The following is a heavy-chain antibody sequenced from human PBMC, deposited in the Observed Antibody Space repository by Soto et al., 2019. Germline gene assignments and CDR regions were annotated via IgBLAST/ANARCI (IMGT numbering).Heavy chain of an antibody. V-gene: IGHV1-69*06. Sequence: EASVKVSCKASGGTFSSYAISWVRQSPGQGLEWMGGIIPIFGTANYAQKFQGRVTITADKSTSTAYMELSSLRSEDTAVYYCAREGMDYGSGTWFVWGQGTTVTVSS. J-gene: IGHJ6*02. CDR2: IIPIFGTA. CDR3: AREGMDYGSGTWFV. CDR1: GGTFSSYA. D-gene: IGHD3-10*01.